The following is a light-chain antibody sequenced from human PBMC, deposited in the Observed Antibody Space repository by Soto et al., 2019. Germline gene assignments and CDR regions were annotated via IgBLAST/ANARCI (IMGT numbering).Light chain of an antibody. CDR2: GAS. J-gene: IGKJ5*01. V-gene: IGKV3-15*01. Sequence: EIVMTQSPVTLSVSPGERVTLSCRASQSVSNNLAWYQQKSGQAPRLRIYGASTRVTGITARFSGSGSGTEFTLIISSLQSEDFSIYYCQQYNNWPPATFAQGTRLDIK. CDR1: QSVSNN. CDR3: QQYNNWPPAT.